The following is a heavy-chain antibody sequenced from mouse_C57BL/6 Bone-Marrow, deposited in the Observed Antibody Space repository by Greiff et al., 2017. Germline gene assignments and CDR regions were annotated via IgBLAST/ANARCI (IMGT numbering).Heavy chain of an antibody. CDR2: IDPSDSET. CDR3: ARSDGSSYCYAMDY. J-gene: IGHJ4*01. Sequence: QVQLQQPGAELVRPGSSVKLSCKASGYTFTSYWMHWVKQRPIQGLEWIGNIDPSDSETHYNQKFKDKATLTVDKSSSTAYMQLSSLTSEDSAVYYCARSDGSSYCYAMDYWGQGTSVTVSS. V-gene: IGHV1-52*01. D-gene: IGHD1-1*01. CDR1: GYTFTSYW.